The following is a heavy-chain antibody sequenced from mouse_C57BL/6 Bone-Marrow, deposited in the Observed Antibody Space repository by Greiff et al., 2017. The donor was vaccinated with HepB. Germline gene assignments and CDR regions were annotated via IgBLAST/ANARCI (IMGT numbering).Heavy chain of an antibody. D-gene: IGHD1-1*01. CDR2: INPYNGGT. CDR1: GYTFTDYY. CDR3: ATLITTVVAFDY. J-gene: IGHJ2*01. Sequence: EVQLQQSGPVLVKPGASVKMSCKASGYTFTDYYMNWVKQSHGKSLEWIGVINPYNGGTSYNQKFKGKATLTVDKSSSTAYMELNSLTSEDSAVYYCATLITTVVAFDYWGQGTTHTVSS. V-gene: IGHV1-19*01.